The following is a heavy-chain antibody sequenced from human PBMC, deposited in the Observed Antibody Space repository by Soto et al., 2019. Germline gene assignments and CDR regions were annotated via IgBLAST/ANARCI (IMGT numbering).Heavy chain of an antibody. CDR1: GGSLNTYY. CDR2: IYYTGIT. CDR3: ARALYYSSWRTHADNWLDP. D-gene: IGHD2-15*01. J-gene: IGHJ5*02. Sequence: SETLSLTCTVSGGSLNTYYWSWIRQPPGEGLEWIGFIYYTGITNYNPSLKSRVSISLDTPRNQFYLKLASVTAADTALYYCARALYYSSWRTHADNWLDPWRQGTLVTVSS. V-gene: IGHV4-59*08.